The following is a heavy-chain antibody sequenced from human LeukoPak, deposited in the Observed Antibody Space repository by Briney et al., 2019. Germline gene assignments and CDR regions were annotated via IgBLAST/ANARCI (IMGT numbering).Heavy chain of an antibody. CDR3: AKESDYGDYDRNWFDP. V-gene: IGHV3-30*02. Sequence: PGGSLRLSCAASGFTFSSYGMHWVRQAPGKGLEWAAFIRYDGSNKYYADSVKGRFTISRDNSKNTLYLQMNSLRAEDTAVYYCAKESDYGDYDRNWFDPWGQGILVTVSS. J-gene: IGHJ5*02. CDR1: GFTFSSYG. D-gene: IGHD4-17*01. CDR2: IRYDGSNK.